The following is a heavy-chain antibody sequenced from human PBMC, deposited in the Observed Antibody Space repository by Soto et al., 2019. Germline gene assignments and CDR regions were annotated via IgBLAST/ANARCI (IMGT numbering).Heavy chain of an antibody. CDR3: APRKYGSFNIGAFDI. D-gene: IGHD1-26*01. Sequence: HPGGSLRLSCAASGFTFSTYEMNWVRHAPGKGLEWVSYISKNGIDIYYADSVKGRFTISRDNANNSLFLQMDSLRPEDTAVYYCAPRKYGSFNIGAFDIWGQGTMVTVS. CDR2: ISKNGIDI. V-gene: IGHV3-48*03. CDR1: GFTFSTYE. J-gene: IGHJ3*02.